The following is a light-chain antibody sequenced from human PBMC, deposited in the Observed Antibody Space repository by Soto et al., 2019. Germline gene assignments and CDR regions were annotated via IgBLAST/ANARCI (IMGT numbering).Light chain of an antibody. CDR3: TSWTTSTTMI. Sequence: ALTQPASVSGSPGQSITISLTGTSSYIGAYNFVSWYQQHPGKAPKLMLYDVNIRPSGVSNRFSGSKSGNTASLTISGLQAEDEADYYCTSWTTSTTMIFGGGTRSPS. CDR1: SSYIGAYNF. V-gene: IGLV2-14*03. J-gene: IGLJ2*01. CDR2: DVN.